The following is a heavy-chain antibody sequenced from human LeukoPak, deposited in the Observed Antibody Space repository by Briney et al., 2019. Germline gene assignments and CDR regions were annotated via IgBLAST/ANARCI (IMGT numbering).Heavy chain of an antibody. Sequence: SETLSLTCTVSGASVSSGSYYWTWIRQPPGKGLEWIGFIYYTGSTIYSPSLKSRVTLSLDTSKNQFSLKLTSVTAADTAIYYCASPGPDYGDYAYDFWGQGTLVTVSS. V-gene: IGHV4-61*01. CDR1: GASVSSGSYY. D-gene: IGHD4-17*01. J-gene: IGHJ4*02. CDR2: IYYTGST. CDR3: ASPGPDYGDYAYDF.